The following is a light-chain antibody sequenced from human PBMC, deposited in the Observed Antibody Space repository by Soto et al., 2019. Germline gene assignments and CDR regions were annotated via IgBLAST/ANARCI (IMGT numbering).Light chain of an antibody. J-gene: IGKJ1*01. V-gene: IGKV2-28*01. CDR2: LGS. Sequence: DIVMTQSPLSLPVTPGEPASISCRSGQSLLHSNGYNYLDWYLQKPGQSPQLLSDLGSNRASGVAERVTGSGSGTDFTLKVSRVEAEDVGVYYCMPALLSAWTFCQGTK. CDR3: MPALLSAWT. CDR1: QSLLHSNGYNY.